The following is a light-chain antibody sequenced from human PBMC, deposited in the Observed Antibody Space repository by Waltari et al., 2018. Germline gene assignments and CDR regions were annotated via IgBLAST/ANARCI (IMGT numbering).Light chain of an antibody. V-gene: IGKV3-20*01. CDR1: QSVSNNY. J-gene: IGKJ2*01. Sequence: EIVLTQSPVTLSLSPGERATLSCRASQSVSNNYLAWYQQKPGQAPRRLMYVASTRATGIPDRFSGSGSGTDFTLTISRLEPEDFAVYYCQQYVTSLYTFGQGTKLEIK. CDR2: VAS. CDR3: QQYVTSLYT.